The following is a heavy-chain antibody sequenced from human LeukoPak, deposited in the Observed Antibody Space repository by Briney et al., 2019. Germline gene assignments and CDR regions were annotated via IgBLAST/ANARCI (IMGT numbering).Heavy chain of an antibody. CDR2: ISGSGGST. D-gene: IGHD2-2*01. V-gene: IGHV3-23*01. J-gene: IGHJ3*02. CDR3: VKGVVPAALFDAFDI. CDR1: GFTFSSYA. Sequence: PGGSLRLSCAASGFTFSSYAMSWVRQAPRKGLEWVSAISGSGGSTYYADSVKGRFTISRDNSKNTLYLQMNSLRAEDTAVYYCVKGVVPAALFDAFDIWGQGTMATVSS.